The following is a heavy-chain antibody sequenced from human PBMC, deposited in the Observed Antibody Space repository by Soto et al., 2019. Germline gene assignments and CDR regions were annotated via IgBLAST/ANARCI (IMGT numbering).Heavy chain of an antibody. Sequence: GGPLRLSCAASGFAFTLYAMNWVRQAPGKGLEWVSAISASGGSTFYADSVKGRFTISRDNSKKMLYLQMNSLRAEDTAVYYCAQDATGSYPYYGMDVWGQGTTVTVSS. J-gene: IGHJ6*02. D-gene: IGHD3-10*01. CDR2: ISASGGST. CDR1: GFAFTLYA. V-gene: IGHV3-23*01. CDR3: AQDATGSYPYYGMDV.